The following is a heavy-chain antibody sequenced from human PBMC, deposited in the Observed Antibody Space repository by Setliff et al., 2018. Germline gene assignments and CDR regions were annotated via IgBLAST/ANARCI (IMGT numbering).Heavy chain of an antibody. D-gene: IGHD3-22*01. J-gene: IGHJ4*02. CDR1: GASVSGNSYY. V-gene: IGHV4-39*07. Sequence: PSETLSLTCTVSGASVSGNSYYWGWIRQPPGKGLEWIASTYYSGSTYYNPSLKSRVTISVDTSKNQFSLKLTSVTAADTAVYYCARAPRYFDPTGSYFDFWGQGTRVTVS. CDR2: TYYSGST. CDR3: ARAPRYFDPTGSYFDF.